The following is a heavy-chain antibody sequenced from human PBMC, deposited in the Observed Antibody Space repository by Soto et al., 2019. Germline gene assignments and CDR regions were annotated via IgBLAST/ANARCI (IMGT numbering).Heavy chain of an antibody. CDR3: ARAHYDFLSGYYYGALDV. V-gene: IGHV4-34*01. Sequence: QVQLQQWGAGLLKPSETLSLTCAVYGGSFRGYYWSWIRQPPGQGLEWIGEINHSGSTNYNPSLKTRVTIAVDTSKNQFSLKLSYVTAAATAVDYCARAHYDFLSGYYYGALDVWGKGTTVTVSS. CDR1: GGSFRGYY. D-gene: IGHD3-3*01. J-gene: IGHJ6*04. CDR2: INHSGST.